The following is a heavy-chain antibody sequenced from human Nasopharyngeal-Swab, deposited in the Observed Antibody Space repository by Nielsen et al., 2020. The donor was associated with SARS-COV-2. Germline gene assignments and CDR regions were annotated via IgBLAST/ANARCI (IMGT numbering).Heavy chain of an antibody. Sequence: GESLKISCAASGFNFSRYGVHWVRQAPGKGLDWVATLSSDARSEFYGDSVRGRFTISRDNSKSTLYVQMNSLRPEDTAVYYCASDYYDSGGSGHWGQGTLVTVSS. J-gene: IGHJ4*02. CDR2: LSSDARSE. D-gene: IGHD3-22*01. V-gene: IGHV3-30*04. CDR1: GFNFSRYG. CDR3: ASDYYDSGGSGH.